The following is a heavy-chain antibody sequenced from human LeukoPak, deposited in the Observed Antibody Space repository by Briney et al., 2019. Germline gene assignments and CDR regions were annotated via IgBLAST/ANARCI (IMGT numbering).Heavy chain of an antibody. CDR2: ISGSGNYI. V-gene: IGHV3-21*01. Sequence: GGSLRLSCAASGFTFSSYSMNWVRQAPGKGLEWVSSISGSGNYIYYADSVKGRFTISRDNAKNSLYLQMNSLRAEDTAVYYCVRGRTAVAGTTSGYWGQGTLVTVSS. D-gene: IGHD6-19*01. CDR3: VRGRTAVAGTTSGY. CDR1: GFTFSSYS. J-gene: IGHJ4*02.